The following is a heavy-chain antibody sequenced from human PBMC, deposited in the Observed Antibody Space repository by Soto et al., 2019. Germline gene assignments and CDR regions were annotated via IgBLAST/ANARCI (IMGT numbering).Heavy chain of an antibody. V-gene: IGHV5-51*01. CDR1: AYTFTNYY. D-gene: IGHD3-10*01. CDR3: SITRHYHGAAFDS. J-gene: IGHJ4*01. Sequence: GESLKISCNGSAYTFTNYYIGWVRQMPGKGLEWMGIIYPGDSETTYSPSFQGQVTFSVDKSLNIAYLQWSSLKASDTGIYYCSITRHYHGAAFDSWGHGTLVTVSS. CDR2: IYPGDSET.